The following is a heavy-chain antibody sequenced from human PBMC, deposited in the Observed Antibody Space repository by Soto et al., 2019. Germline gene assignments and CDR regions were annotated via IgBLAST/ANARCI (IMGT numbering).Heavy chain of an antibody. Sequence: QVKLVQSGAELKKPGASVKVSCKASGYTFSNYDMNWVRQATGQGPEWIGWVNPNNGDTGYAQKFQGRVTLTTDISTTTAYMELTSLRSEDTAIYYCAKVSRKGSAIDFDYWGQGTLITVSS. V-gene: IGHV1-8*01. J-gene: IGHJ4*02. D-gene: IGHD3-10*01. CDR2: VNPNNGDT. CDR3: AKVSRKGSAIDFDY. CDR1: GYTFSNYD.